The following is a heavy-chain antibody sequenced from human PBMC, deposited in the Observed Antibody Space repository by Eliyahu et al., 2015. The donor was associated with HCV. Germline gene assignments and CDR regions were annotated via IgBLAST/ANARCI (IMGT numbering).Heavy chain of an antibody. V-gene: IGHV3-74*01. CDR2: INSDGSST. CDR3: AREGYSSSSFDY. Sequence: EVQLVESGGGLVQPGGSLRLSCAASGFTFSXXWXHWVRQAPGKGLVWVPRINSDGSSTSYADSVKGRFTISRDNAKNTLYLQMNSLRAEDTAVYYCAREGYSSSSFDYWGQGTLVTVSS. CDR1: GFTFSXXW. D-gene: IGHD6-6*01. J-gene: IGHJ4*02.